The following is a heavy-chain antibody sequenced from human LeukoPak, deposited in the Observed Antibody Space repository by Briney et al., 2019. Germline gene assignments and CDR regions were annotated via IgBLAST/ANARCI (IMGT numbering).Heavy chain of an antibody. Sequence: SETLSLTCTVSGGSISSYYWNWIRQPPGKGLEWIGYIYYSGSTYYNPSLKSRLDISRDTSKNQFSLKLSSVTAADTAVYYCAKAGWRGGGTFHEFDPWGQGTLVTVSS. D-gene: IGHD3-16*01. J-gene: IGHJ5*02. CDR1: GGSISSYY. CDR2: IYYSGST. CDR3: AKAGWRGGGTFHEFDP. V-gene: IGHV4-59*06.